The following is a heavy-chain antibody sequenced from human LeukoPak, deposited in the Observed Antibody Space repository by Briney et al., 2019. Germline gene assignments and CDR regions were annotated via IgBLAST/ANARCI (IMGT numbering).Heavy chain of an antibody. V-gene: IGHV1-2*02. D-gene: IGHD6-13*01. J-gene: IGHJ6*02. CDR3: ARRGFLAAGGKYYYYGMDV. CDR2: SNPKSDGT. Sequence: ASVKVSCKPPGYTFTGYYMHWVRQGPGQGPEAKRWSNPKSDGTKFADKFQGRVTMTRDTSSSTAYMELTRLRSDDTAVYYCARRGFLAAGGKYYYYGMDVWGQGTTVTVSS. CDR1: GYTFTGYY.